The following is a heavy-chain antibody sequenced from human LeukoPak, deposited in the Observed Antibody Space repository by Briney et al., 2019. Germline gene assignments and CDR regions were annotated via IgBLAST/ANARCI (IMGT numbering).Heavy chain of an antibody. D-gene: IGHD2-15*01. CDR2: ISGSGGST. J-gene: IGHJ4*02. CDR3: AKDAILGYCSGGSCYSVY. V-gene: IGHV3-23*01. CDR1: GFTFSSYA. Sequence: GGSLRLSCAASGFTFSSYAMSWVRQAPGEGLEWVSAISGSGGSTYYADSVKGRFTISRDNSKNTLYLQMNSLRAEDTAVYYCAKDAILGYCSGGSCYSVYWGQGTLVTVSS.